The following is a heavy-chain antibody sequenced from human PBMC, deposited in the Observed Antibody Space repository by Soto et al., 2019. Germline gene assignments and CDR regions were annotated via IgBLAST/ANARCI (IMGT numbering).Heavy chain of an antibody. J-gene: IGHJ4*02. CDR2: IYSGTT. Sequence: SETLSLTCAVSGGSIISGGYSWSWIRQPPGKGLEWIGYIYSGTTHYNPSLESRVTIAMDRSKNQVSLSLKSVTAADTAVYYCAREDSGAFFDFWGQGTLVTVSS. D-gene: IGHD2-15*01. CDR3: AREDSGAFFDF. V-gene: IGHV4-30-2*01. CDR1: GGSIISGGYS.